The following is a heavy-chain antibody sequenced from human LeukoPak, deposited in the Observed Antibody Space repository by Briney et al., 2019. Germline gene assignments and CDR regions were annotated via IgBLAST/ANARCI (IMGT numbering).Heavy chain of an antibody. D-gene: IGHD2-2*01. J-gene: IGHJ6*02. CDR3: ARDLAYCSTTTCPDV. V-gene: IGHV4-61*01. CDR1: GASISSGSYF. CDR2: IYYSGST. Sequence: SETLSLTCSVSGASISSGSYFWSWIRQPPGKGLEWIGYIYYSGSTNYNPSLKSRVTISVDTSKNQFSLKLSSVTAADTAVYYCARDLAYCSTTTCPDVWGQGTTVTVSS.